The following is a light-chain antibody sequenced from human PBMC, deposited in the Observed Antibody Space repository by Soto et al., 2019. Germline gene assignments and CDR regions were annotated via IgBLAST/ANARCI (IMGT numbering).Light chain of an antibody. Sequence: QSALTQHASVSGSPGQSITISCTGSGSDVGGYDYVSWYQHHPGKAPKLMIYAVSNRPSGVSNRFSGSKSGNTASLTISGLQADDESDYYCASYTSTSTYVFGTGTKVTVL. CDR3: ASYTSTSTYV. J-gene: IGLJ1*01. V-gene: IGLV2-14*01. CDR1: GSDVGGYDY. CDR2: AVS.